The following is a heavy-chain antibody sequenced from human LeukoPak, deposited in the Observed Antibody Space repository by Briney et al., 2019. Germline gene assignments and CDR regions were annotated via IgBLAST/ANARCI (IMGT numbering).Heavy chain of an antibody. J-gene: IGHJ4*02. CDR2: FDPEDGET. D-gene: IGHD1-26*01. Sequence: GASVKVSCKVSGYTLTELSMHWVRQAPGKGLEWMGGFDPEDGETIYAQKFQGRVTMTEDTSTDTAYMELSSLRSEDTDVYYCATDQVGAFLFDYWGQGTLVTVYS. CDR3: ATDQVGAFLFDY. V-gene: IGHV1-24*01. CDR1: GYTLTELS.